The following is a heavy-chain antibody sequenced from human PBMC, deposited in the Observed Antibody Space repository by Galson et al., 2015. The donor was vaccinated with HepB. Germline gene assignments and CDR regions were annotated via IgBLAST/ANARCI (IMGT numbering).Heavy chain of an antibody. V-gene: IGHV3-23*01. CDR1: GFTFSDYA. Sequence: SLRLSCAASGFTFSDYAMSWVRQAPGKGLEWISGFSGTEDTTYYTGSVKGRFTISRDNSEKTLNLQMNSLRAEDTAVYHCVKHSSGWYHHGMDVWGQGTTVTVSS. J-gene: IGHJ6*02. CDR2: FSGTEDTT. D-gene: IGHD6-19*01. CDR3: VKHSSGWYHHGMDV.